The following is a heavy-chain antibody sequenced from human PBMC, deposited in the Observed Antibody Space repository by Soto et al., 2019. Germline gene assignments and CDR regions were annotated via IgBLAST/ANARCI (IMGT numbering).Heavy chain of an antibody. CDR2: TYHRSKWYS. V-gene: IGHV6-1*01. CDR1: GDSVSSTSTA. D-gene: IGHD6-19*01. CDR3: ARGSYYSGWV. J-gene: IGHJ4*02. Sequence: SQTLSLTCAISGDSVSSTSTAWSWIRQSPSRGLEWLGRTYHRSKWYSDYAVSVKSRITINPDTSKNQFSLQLNSVTPEDTAVYYCARGSYYSGWVWGQGTLVTVSS.